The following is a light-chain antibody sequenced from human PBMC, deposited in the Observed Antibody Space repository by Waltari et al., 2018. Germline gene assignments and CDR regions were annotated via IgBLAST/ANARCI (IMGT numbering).Light chain of an antibody. Sequence: IVLTKSPATLSLSPGERATPSCRASQSVTSYLAWYQQKPGQPPRLLIYDASNRATGVPARFSGSGSGTDFTLTISSLEPEDLAVYYCQQRSNWLFTFGPGTKVGLK. CDR1: QSVTSY. J-gene: IGKJ3*01. V-gene: IGKV3-11*01. CDR3: QQRSNWLFT. CDR2: DAS.